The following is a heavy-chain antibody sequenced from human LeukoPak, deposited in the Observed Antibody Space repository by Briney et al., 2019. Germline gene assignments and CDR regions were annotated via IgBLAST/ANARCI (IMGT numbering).Heavy chain of an antibody. CDR2: IYYSGST. CDR3: ASPKRDGYDY. J-gene: IGHJ4*02. V-gene: IGHV4-59*08. D-gene: IGHD5-18*01. CDR1: GGSISSYY. Sequence: SETLSLTCTVSGGSISSYYWSWIRQPPGKGLEWIGYIYYSGSTNYNPSLKSRVTISVDTSKNQFSLKLSSVTAADTAVYYCASPKRDGYDYWGQGTLVTVSS.